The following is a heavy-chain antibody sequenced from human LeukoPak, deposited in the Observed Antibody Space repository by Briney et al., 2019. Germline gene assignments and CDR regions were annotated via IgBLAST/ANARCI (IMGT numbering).Heavy chain of an antibody. CDR1: GYSFTNYG. V-gene: IGHV1-18*01. Sequence: ASVKVSCKTSGYSFTNYGITWVRQAPGQGLEWMGWVSGYNSKTFHAQNFQGRVTMTTDTSTSTAYMELRSLRSDDTAVYYCARGAAAAGTYFYYYMDVWGKGTTVTVSS. CDR3: ARGAAAAGTYFYYYMDV. CDR2: VSGYNSKT. J-gene: IGHJ6*03. D-gene: IGHD6-13*01.